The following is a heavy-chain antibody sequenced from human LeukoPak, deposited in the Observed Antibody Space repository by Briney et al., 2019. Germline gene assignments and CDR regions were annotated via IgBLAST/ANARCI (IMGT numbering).Heavy chain of an antibody. J-gene: IGHJ3*02. Sequence: GGSLRLSCAASGFTFCNYAMQWVRQARGRGLEWIAIIWYDGSYKYYADSVKGRFTISRDNSKNTLYLQVNSLTAEDTAVYYCARGNSDAFDIWGHGTMVTVSS. D-gene: IGHD4-23*01. CDR1: GFTFCNYA. CDR2: IWYDGSYK. CDR3: ARGNSDAFDI. V-gene: IGHV3-33*01.